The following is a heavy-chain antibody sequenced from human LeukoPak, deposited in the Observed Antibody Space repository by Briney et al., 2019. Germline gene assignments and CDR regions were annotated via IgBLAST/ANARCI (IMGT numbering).Heavy chain of an antibody. J-gene: IGHJ2*01. Sequence: GESLKISCKGSGYSFTSYWIGWVRQMPGKGLEWMGIIYPGDSDTRHSPSFQGQVTISADKSISTAYLQWSSLKASDTAMYYCARRGRDTTFGVVIASYWYFDLWGRGTLVTVSS. CDR3: ARRGRDTTFGVVIASYWYFDL. V-gene: IGHV5-51*01. CDR2: IYPGDSDT. D-gene: IGHD3-3*01. CDR1: GYSFTSYW.